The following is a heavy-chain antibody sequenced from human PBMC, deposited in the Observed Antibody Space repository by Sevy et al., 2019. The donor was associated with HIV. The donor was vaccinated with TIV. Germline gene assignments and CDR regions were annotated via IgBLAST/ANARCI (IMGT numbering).Heavy chain of an antibody. CDR1: GFTFSSYA. D-gene: IGHD3-22*01. CDR2: IRGSGGST. Sequence: GGSLRLSCAASGFTFSSYAMSWVRQAPGRGLEWVSTIRGSGGSTYYADSVKGRFTISRDNSKNTLYFQMNSLRAEDTAVYYCHGDYDSSQLASYYYYGMDVWGQRTTVTVSS. V-gene: IGHV3-23*01. CDR3: HGDYDSSQLASYYYYGMDV. J-gene: IGHJ6*02.